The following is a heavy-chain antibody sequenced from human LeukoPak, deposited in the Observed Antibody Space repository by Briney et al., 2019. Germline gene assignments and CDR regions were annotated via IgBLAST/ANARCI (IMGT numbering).Heavy chain of an antibody. CDR1: GFTFSSYG. Sequence: PGGSLRLSCAVSGFTFSSYGMNWVRQAPGKGLEWVSSISTTSSNKYYADSVKGRFTISRDNAKNSLYLQMNSLRDEDTAVYYCAPTRVEVPIWGQGTLVTVSS. V-gene: IGHV3-21*01. CDR3: APTRVEVPI. CDR2: ISTTSSNK. J-gene: IGHJ4*02. D-gene: IGHD5-24*01.